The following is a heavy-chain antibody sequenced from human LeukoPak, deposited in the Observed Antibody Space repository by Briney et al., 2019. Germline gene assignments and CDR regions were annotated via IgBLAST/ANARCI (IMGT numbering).Heavy chain of an antibody. J-gene: IGHJ4*02. D-gene: IGHD3-10*01. CDR1: GGTFSSYA. CDR3: ARDDLPYYXSXRSXXY. V-gene: IGHV1-69*05. CDR2: IIPIFGTA. Sequence: SVKVSCKASGGTFSSYAISWVRQAPGQGLEWMGGIIPIFGTANYAQKFQGRVTITTDESTSTAYMELSSLRSEDTAVYYCARDDLPYYXSXRSXXYWGQGTLVT.